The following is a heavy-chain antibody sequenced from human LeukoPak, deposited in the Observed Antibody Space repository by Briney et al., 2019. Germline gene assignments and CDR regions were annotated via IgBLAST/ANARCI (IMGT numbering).Heavy chain of an antibody. J-gene: IGHJ4*02. Sequence: GGSLRLSCEVSGLTFSSYWMHWVRQPPGKGLVWVSRINSDGSTTSYADSVKGRFTISRDNAKNTLFLQMNSLRSEDTAVYYCATSRTFDYWGQGTLVTVSS. CDR2: INSDGSTT. CDR1: GLTFSSYW. CDR3: ATSRTFDY. V-gene: IGHV3-74*01.